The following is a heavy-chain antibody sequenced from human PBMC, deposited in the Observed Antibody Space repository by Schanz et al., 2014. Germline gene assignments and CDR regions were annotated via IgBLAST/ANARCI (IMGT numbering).Heavy chain of an antibody. CDR2: ICSSGNTI. Sequence: EVQLLESGGGLVQPGGSLRLSCEASGFTFSSYAMSWVRQAPGKGLEWVSYICSSGNTIYYADSVKGRFTISRDNAKNSLYLQMNSLRAEDTDVYYCAREQVVAAGGLVDYWGHGTLVTVSS. J-gene: IGHJ4*01. CDR1: GFTFSSYA. D-gene: IGHD6-13*01. V-gene: IGHV3-48*04. CDR3: AREQVVAAGGLVDY.